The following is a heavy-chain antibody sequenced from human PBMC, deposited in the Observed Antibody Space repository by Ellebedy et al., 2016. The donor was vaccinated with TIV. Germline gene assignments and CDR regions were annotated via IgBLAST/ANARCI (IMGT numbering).Heavy chain of an antibody. Sequence: MPSETLSLTCTVSGGPIISYYWSRILKPVGKGLEWIGCIYTSGSTNYNPSLQSRVTMSVDTSKNQFSLKLSAVTAADTAVYYCAGGYSSGWTDYWGQGTLVTVSS. CDR2: IYTSGST. J-gene: IGHJ4*02. D-gene: IGHD6-19*01. V-gene: IGHV4-4*07. CDR3: AGGYSSGWTDY. CDR1: GGPIISYY.